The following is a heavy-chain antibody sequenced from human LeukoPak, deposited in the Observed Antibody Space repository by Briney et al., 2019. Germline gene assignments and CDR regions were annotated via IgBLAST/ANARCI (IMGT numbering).Heavy chain of an antibody. Sequence: SETLSLTCTVSGGSMSGYYWSWIRQPPGKGLEWIGYMYYSGGTNYNPSLESRVTISVDTSKNQFPLKLTSVTAADAAVYYCARLGYCSSARCSNWFDPWGQGTLVTVSS. J-gene: IGHJ5*02. V-gene: IGHV4-59*01. D-gene: IGHD2-2*01. CDR1: GGSMSGYY. CDR2: MYYSGGT. CDR3: ARLGYCSSARCSNWFDP.